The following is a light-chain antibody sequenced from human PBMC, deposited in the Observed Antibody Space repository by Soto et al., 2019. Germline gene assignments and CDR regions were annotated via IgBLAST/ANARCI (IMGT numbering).Light chain of an antibody. CDR2: DNN. Sequence: QSVLTQPPSASGTPGQRVTISCSGSSSNIGSNTVNWYQQLPGTAPKLLIYDNNQRPSGVSYRFSGSKSGNTASLTVSGLQAADEADYFCKSYAGSNTYVFGSGTKVTVL. CDR3: KSYAGSNTYV. J-gene: IGLJ1*01. CDR1: SSNIGSNT. V-gene: IGLV1-44*01.